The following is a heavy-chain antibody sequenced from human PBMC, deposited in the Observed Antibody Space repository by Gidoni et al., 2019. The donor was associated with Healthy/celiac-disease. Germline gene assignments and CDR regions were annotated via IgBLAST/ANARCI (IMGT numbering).Heavy chain of an antibody. CDR1: GGSISSYY. CDR2: IYYSGST. V-gene: IGHV4-59*01. Sequence: QVQLQESGPGLVKPSETLSLTCTVSGGSISSYYWSWIRQPPGKGLEWIGYIYYSGSTNYNPSLKSRVTISVDTSKNQFSLKLSSVTAADTAVYYCARDSYDYGRAFDIWGQGTMVTVSS. CDR3: ARDSYDYGRAFDI. J-gene: IGHJ3*02. D-gene: IGHD4-17*01.